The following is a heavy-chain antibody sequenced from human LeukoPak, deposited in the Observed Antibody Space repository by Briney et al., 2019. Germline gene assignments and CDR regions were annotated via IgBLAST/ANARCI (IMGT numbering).Heavy chain of an antibody. Sequence: ASVKVSCKASGYTFTGYYMHWVRQAPGQGLGWMGWINPNSGGTNYAQKFQGRVTMTRDTSISTAYMELSRLRSDDTAVYYCARVLFPGIAVAGPFDYWGQGTLVTVSS. D-gene: IGHD6-19*01. CDR3: ARVLFPGIAVAGPFDY. CDR2: INPNSGGT. J-gene: IGHJ4*02. CDR1: GYTFTGYY. V-gene: IGHV1-2*02.